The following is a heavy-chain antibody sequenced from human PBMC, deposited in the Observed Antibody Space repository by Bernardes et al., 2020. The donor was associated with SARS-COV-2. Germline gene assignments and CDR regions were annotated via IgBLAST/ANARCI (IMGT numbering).Heavy chain of an antibody. Sequence: ASVKVSCKVSGYTLTELSMHWVRQAPGKGLEWMGGFDPEDGETIYAQKFQGRVTMTEDTSTDTAYMELSSLRSEDTAVYYCATDRTYSSGWYGNKKYFQHWGQGTLVTVSS. CDR3: ATDRTYSSGWYGNKKYFQH. D-gene: IGHD6-19*01. J-gene: IGHJ1*01. CDR1: GYTLTELS. V-gene: IGHV1-24*01. CDR2: FDPEDGET.